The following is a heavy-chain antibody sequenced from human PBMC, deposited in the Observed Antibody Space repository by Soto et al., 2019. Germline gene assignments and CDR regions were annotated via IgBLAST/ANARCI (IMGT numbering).Heavy chain of an antibody. J-gene: IGHJ6*02. Sequence: QVQLQESGPRLVKPLQTLSLTCTVSGDSINSGDYYWSWIRQPPGRGLEWVGYSFYSGITYYNPSLKSRMTISMDTSKNQFSRRLNSVTAAATAVYFCARWSGVGVAGMDVWGQGTTVSVSS. D-gene: IGHD3-10*01. CDR2: SFYSGIT. V-gene: IGHV4-30-4*01. CDR1: GDSINSGDYY. CDR3: ARWSGVGVAGMDV.